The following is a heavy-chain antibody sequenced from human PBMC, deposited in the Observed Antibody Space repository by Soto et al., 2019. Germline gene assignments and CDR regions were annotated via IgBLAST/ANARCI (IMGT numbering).Heavy chain of an antibody. Sequence: SETLSLTCTVSGASISYFYWIWIRKSAGKGLEWIGRIYATGTTDYNPSLKSRVMMSVDTSKKQFSLKLRSVTAADTAVYYCVRDGTKTLRDWFDPWGQGISVTVSS. CDR3: VRDGTKTLRDWFDP. J-gene: IGHJ5*02. CDR2: IYATGTT. V-gene: IGHV4-4*07. D-gene: IGHD1-1*01. CDR1: GASISYFY.